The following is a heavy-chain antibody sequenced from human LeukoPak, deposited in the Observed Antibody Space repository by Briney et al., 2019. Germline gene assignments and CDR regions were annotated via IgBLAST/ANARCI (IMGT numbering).Heavy chain of an antibody. D-gene: IGHD6-19*01. CDR1: GYTFTSYA. CDR2: INAGNGNT. Sequence: GASVKVSCKASGYTFTSYAMHWVRQAPGQRLEWMGWINAGNGNTKYSQKFQGRVTITRDTSASTAYMELSSLRSEDTAVYYCASSAVAGTGKSWGNWFDPWGQGTLVTVSS. J-gene: IGHJ5*02. CDR3: ASSAVAGTGKSWGNWFDP. V-gene: IGHV1-3*01.